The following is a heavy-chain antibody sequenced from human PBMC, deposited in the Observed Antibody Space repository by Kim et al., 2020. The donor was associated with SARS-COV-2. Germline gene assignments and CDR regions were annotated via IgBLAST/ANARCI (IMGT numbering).Heavy chain of an antibody. Sequence: SVKVSCKASGGTFSSYAISWVRQAPGQGLEWMGGIIPIFGTANYAQKFQGRVTITADESTSTAYMELSSLRSEDTAVYYCARGGRYCTNGVCPNFDYWGQGTLVTVSS. J-gene: IGHJ4*02. V-gene: IGHV1-69*13. CDR1: GGTFSSYA. D-gene: IGHD2-8*01. CDR3: ARGGRYCTNGVCPNFDY. CDR2: IIPIFGTA.